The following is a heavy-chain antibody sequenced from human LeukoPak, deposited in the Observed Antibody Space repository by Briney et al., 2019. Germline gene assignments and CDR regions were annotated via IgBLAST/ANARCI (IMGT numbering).Heavy chain of an antibody. D-gene: IGHD3-3*01. Sequence: ASVKVSCTASGYTFTSCDFNWVRQATGQGLEWMGWMSPNSGNTGYAQKFQGRVTMTSNTSISTAYMELSGLRSEGTAIYYCARGPSYYDFHHWGQGTLVTVSS. J-gene: IGHJ4*02. CDR3: ARGPSYYDFHH. V-gene: IGHV1-8*01. CDR2: MSPNSGNT. CDR1: GYTFTSCD.